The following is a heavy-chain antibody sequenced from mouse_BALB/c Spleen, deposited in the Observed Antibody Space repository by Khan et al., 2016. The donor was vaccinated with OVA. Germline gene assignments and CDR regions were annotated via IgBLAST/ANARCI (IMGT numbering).Heavy chain of an antibody. V-gene: IGHV1-7*01. CDR1: GYTFTTYW. CDR2: INPTSGYT. CDR3: TRDRIDY. Sequence: VKLKQSGAELAKPGASVKMSCKASGYTFTTYWMHWVKQRPGQGLEWIGYINPTSGYTDYTEKFKDRVTLSADRSSSTAYMQLNSLTSEDSAVYCCTRDRIDYWGQGTTLTVSS. J-gene: IGHJ2*01.